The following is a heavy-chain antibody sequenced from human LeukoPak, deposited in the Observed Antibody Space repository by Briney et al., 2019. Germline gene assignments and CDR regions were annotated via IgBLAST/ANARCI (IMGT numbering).Heavy chain of an antibody. CDR3: ARDGYSGSYYRLYYFFMDV. D-gene: IGHD1-26*01. CDR1: GFTFRSYV. J-gene: IGHJ6*03. V-gene: IGHV3-23*01. CDR2: ISGSGGST. Sequence: GGSLRLSCAASGFTFRSYVMSWVRQAPGKGLEWVSAISGSGGSTYYADSVKGRFTISRDNSKNTLYLQMNSLRAEDTAVYYCARDGYSGSYYRLYYFFMDVWGKGTTVTVSS.